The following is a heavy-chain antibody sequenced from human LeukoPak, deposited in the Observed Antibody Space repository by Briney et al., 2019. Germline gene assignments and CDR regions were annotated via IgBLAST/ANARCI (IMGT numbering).Heavy chain of an antibody. CDR1: GGTFSSYA. V-gene: IGHV1-69*04. D-gene: IGHD3-9*01. CDR2: IIPILGIA. Sequence: SVKVSCKASGGTFSSYAISWVRQAPGQGLEWMGRIIPILGIANYAQKFQGRVTITADKSTSTAYMELSSLRSEGTAVYYCARFDILTGYYNPYYYYGMDVWGQGTTVTVSS. CDR3: ARFDILTGYYNPYYYYGMDV. J-gene: IGHJ6*02.